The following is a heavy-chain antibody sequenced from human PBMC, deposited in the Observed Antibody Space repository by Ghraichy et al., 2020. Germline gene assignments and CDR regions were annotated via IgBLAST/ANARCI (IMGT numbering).Heavy chain of an antibody. V-gene: IGHV4-34*01. D-gene: IGHD5-18*01. CDR3: ARGIGYSYGRPGNYYYYYGMDV. Sequence: SETLSLTCAVYGGSFSGYYWSWIRQPPGKGLEWIGEINHSGSTNYNPSLKSRVTISVDTSKNQFSLKLSSVTAADTAVYYCARGIGYSYGRPGNYYYYYGMDVWGQGTTVTVSS. J-gene: IGHJ6*02. CDR1: GGSFSGYY. CDR2: INHSGST.